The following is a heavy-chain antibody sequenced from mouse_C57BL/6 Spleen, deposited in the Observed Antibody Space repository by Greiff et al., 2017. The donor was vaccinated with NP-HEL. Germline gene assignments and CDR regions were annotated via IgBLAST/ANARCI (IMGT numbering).Heavy chain of an antibody. Sequence: VQLQQSGAELAKPGASVKLSCKASGYTFTSYWMHWVKQRPGQGLERIGYINLSSVYTKYNQKFKDKATLTADKSSSTAYMQLSSLTYVDSAVYCCARNGYQVWYFGIWDTGTTVTVSS. J-gene: IGHJ1*03. CDR1: GYTFTSYW. CDR3: ARNGYQVWYFGI. D-gene: IGHD2-2*01. V-gene: IGHV1-7*01. CDR2: INLSSVYT.